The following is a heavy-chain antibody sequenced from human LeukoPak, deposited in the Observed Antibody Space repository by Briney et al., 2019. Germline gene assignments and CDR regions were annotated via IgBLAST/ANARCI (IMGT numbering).Heavy chain of an antibody. J-gene: IGHJ3*02. CDR3: ARLLCSSTSCLWPNVFDI. D-gene: IGHD2-2*01. CDR1: GGSISSSSYY. Sequence: SETLSLTCTVSGGSISSSSYYWGWIRQPPGKGLEWIGSIYYSGSTYYNPSLKSRVTISVDTSKNQFSLNLTSVTAADTAVYYCARLLCSSTSCLWPNVFDIWGQGTLVTVSS. CDR2: IYYSGST. V-gene: IGHV4-39*01.